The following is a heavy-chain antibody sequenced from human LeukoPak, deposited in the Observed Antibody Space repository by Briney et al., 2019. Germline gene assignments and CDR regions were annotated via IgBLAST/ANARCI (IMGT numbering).Heavy chain of an antibody. CDR3: ARLGAESGSYYALDQYYFDY. CDR2: IYPGDSDT. D-gene: IGHD3-10*01. CDR1: GYSFTSYW. V-gene: IGHV5-51*01. J-gene: IGHJ4*02. Sequence: GESLKISCKGSGYSFTSYWIGWVRQMPGKGLEWMGIIYPGDSDTRYSPSFQGQVTISADKSISTAYLQWSSLKASDTAMYYCARLGAESGSYYALDQYYFDYWGREPWSPSPQ.